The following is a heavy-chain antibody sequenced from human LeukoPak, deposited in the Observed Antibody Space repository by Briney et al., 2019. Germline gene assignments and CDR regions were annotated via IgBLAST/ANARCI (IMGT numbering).Heavy chain of an antibody. D-gene: IGHD5-18*01. CDR1: GFTFSSYS. V-gene: IGHV3-48*01. CDR3: ARGYSYGEFDY. Sequence: GGSLGLSCAASGFTFSSYSMNWVRQAPGKGLEWVSYISSSSSTIYYADSVKGRFTISRDNAKNSLYLQMNSLRAEDTAVYYCARGYSYGEFDYWGQGTLVTVSS. CDR2: ISSSSSTI. J-gene: IGHJ4*02.